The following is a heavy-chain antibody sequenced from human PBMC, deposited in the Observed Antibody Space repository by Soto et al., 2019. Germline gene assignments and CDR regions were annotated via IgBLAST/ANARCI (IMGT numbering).Heavy chain of an antibody. J-gene: IGHJ6*02. Sequence: QVQLVQSGDEVRKPGSSVKVSCKASGYIFVNYGIAWVRQAPGQGLEWMGWISPYSGNTHYASKVQGRLTMTTDTSPSIAYMDLGSLTSDDTAGYYCAMVDKYGPPTPADVWGQGTPVTVSS. D-gene: IGHD5-12*01. CDR3: AMVDKYGPPTPADV. V-gene: IGHV1-18*01. CDR1: GYIFVNYG. CDR2: ISPYSGNT.